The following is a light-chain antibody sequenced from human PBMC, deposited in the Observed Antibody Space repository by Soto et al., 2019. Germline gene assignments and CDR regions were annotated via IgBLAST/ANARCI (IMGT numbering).Light chain of an antibody. V-gene: IGKV1-9*01. CDR3: QQHNSFPIP. J-gene: IGKJ3*01. CDR1: QGIANS. Sequence: IQLTQSPSSLSASVGDRVTISCRASQGIANSLALYQQKPGKAPKLLIYGASTLQSGGPSRFSGSGSGTDFTLAISSLQPDDFATYYCQQHNSFPIPFGPGTKVDIK. CDR2: GAS.